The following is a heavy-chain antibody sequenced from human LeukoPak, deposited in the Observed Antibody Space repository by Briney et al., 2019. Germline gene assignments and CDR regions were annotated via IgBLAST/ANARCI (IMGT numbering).Heavy chain of an antibody. CDR3: AKGGARKLGTSFFDY. J-gene: IGHJ4*02. Sequence: PGGSLRLSCAASGFTFRSYWMHWVCQAPGKGLEWVSAISGNGGSTYYADSVKGRFTISRDNSKNTLYLQMNSLRAEDTAVYYCAKGGARKLGTSFFDYWGQGTLVTVSS. D-gene: IGHD3-16*01. CDR1: GFTFRSYW. CDR2: ISGNGGST. V-gene: IGHV3-23*01.